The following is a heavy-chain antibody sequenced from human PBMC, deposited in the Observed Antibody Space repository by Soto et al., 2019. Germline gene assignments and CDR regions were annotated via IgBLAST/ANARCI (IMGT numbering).Heavy chain of an antibody. CDR1: GHTFTTYA. V-gene: IGHV1-3*04. CDR3: ARDSWVTVKWFDP. CDR2: INIGNGDT. Sequence: VHLVQSGAEVKEPGASVKISCKASGHTFTTYAIHWVRQAPGQRLEWMGWINIGNGDTKYSQNFQGRVTITGDTAGSTAYMELSSLRDEDTAVYYCARDSWVTVKWFDPWGQGTLVTVAS. D-gene: IGHD2-21*02. J-gene: IGHJ5*02.